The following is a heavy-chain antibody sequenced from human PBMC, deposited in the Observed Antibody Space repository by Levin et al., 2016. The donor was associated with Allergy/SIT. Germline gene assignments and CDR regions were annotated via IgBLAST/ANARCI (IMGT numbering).Heavy chain of an antibody. CDR1: GGSISSYY. Sequence: SETLSLTCTVSGGSISSYYWSWIRQPPGKGLEWIGYIYYSGSTNYNPSLKSRVTISVDTSKNQFSLKLSSVTAADTAVYYCARGLKGLWFGEPTPPDYWGQGTLVTVSS. J-gene: IGHJ4*02. CDR2: IYYSGST. V-gene: IGHV4-59*01. D-gene: IGHD3-10*01. CDR3: ARGLKGLWFGEPTPPDY.